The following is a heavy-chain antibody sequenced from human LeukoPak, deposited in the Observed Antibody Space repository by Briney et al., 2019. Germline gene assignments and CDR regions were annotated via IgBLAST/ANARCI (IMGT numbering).Heavy chain of an antibody. CDR1: GGSFSGYY. J-gene: IGHJ6*02. CDR2: INHSGST. D-gene: IGHD4-11*01. CDR3: AGMGYSNYRYYYYGMDV. Sequence: SETLSLTCAVYGGSFSGYYWSWIRQPPGKGLEWIGEINHSGSTNYNPSLKSRVTISVDTSKNQFSLKLSSVTAADTAVYYCAGMGYSNYRYYYYGMDVWGQGTTVTVSS. V-gene: IGHV4-34*01.